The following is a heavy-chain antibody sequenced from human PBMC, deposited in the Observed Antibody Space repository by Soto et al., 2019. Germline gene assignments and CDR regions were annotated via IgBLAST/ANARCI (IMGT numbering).Heavy chain of an antibody. CDR3: ARTGDKRRGYVDY. V-gene: IGHV4-31*03. J-gene: IGHJ4*02. Sequence: QVQLQESGPGLVKPSQTLSLTCTVSGGSISSGGYYWSWIRQHPGKGLEWIGYIYYSGSTYYNPSLKRRVTIAVDTSKNQFSLKLSSVTAADTAVYYCARTGDKRRGYVDYWGQGTLVTVSS. D-gene: IGHD3-16*01. CDR1: GGSISSGGYY. CDR2: IYYSGST.